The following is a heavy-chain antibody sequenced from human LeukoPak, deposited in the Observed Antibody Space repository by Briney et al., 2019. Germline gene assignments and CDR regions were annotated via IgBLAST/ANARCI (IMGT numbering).Heavy chain of an antibody. CDR1: GYTFTSYY. CDR2: INPVGGST. J-gene: IGHJ4*02. V-gene: IGHV1-46*01. Sequence: ASVKVSCKASGYTFTSYYMHWVRQAPGQGLEWIGIINPVGGSTTYAQQFQGRITMTRDTSTSTLYMELSSLRSEDTAVYYCAKSQVVRLSGSYHYYYDFWGQGTLVTVSS. D-gene: IGHD1-26*01. CDR3: AKSQVVRLSGSYHYYYDF.